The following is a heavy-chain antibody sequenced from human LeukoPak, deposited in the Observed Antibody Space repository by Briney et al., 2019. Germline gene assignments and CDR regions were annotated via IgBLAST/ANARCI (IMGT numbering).Heavy chain of an antibody. V-gene: IGHV4-39*01. D-gene: IGHD4-23*01. J-gene: IGHJ4*02. CDR3: ARSYGGYFDY. CDR2: IYYSGST. CDR1: GGSISSSSYD. Sequence: SETLSLTCSVSGGSISSSSYDWGWIRQPPGKGLEWIGRIYYSGSTYYNPSLKSRVTISVDTSKNQFSLKLSSVTAADTAVYYCARSYGGYFDYWGQGTLVTVSS.